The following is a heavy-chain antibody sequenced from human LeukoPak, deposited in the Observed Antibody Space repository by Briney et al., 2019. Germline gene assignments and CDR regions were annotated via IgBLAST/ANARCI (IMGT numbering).Heavy chain of an antibody. J-gene: IGHJ5*02. CDR3: ARDGTLDWFDP. CDR2: ISSNSSYI. Sequence: GGSLRLSCAASGFTLSSYSMNWVRQAPAKGLEWVSSISSNSSYIYYADSVKRRFTISRDNAKNSLYLQMNSLRAEDTAVYYCARDGTLDWFDPWGQGTLVTVSS. D-gene: IGHD1-26*01. V-gene: IGHV3-21*01. CDR1: GFTLSSYS.